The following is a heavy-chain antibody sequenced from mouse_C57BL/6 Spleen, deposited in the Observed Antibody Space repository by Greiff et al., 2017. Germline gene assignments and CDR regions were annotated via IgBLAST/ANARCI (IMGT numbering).Heavy chain of an antibody. Sequence: EVQVVESGGGLVKPGGSLKLSCAASGFTFSSYTMSWVRQTPEKRLEWVATISGGGGNTYYPDSVKGRFTISRDNAKNTLYLQMSSLRSEDTALYYCARVDYYGYFDYWGQGTTLTVSS. CDR1: GFTFSSYT. CDR3: ARVDYYGYFDY. V-gene: IGHV5-9*01. D-gene: IGHD1-1*01. J-gene: IGHJ2*01. CDR2: ISGGGGNT.